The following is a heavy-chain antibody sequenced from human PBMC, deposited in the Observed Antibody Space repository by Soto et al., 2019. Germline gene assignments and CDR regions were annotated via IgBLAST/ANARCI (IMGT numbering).Heavy chain of an antibody. CDR2: IWNDGIRK. D-gene: IGHD3-22*01. J-gene: IGHJ4*02. V-gene: IGHV3-33*01. CDR1: GFTFGRYG. Sequence: GSLRLSCAASGFTFGRYGMHWVRQAPGKGLEWVALIWNDGIRKVYVDSVKGRFTISRDNSKNTLDLQMNSLRAEDTAVYYCARDDDYEANAFDYWGPGTLVTVSS. CDR3: ARDDDYEANAFDY.